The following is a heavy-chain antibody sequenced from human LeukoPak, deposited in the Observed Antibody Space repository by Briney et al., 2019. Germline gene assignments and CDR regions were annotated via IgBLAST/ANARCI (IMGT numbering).Heavy chain of an antibody. CDR1: GGTFCSYA. D-gene: IGHD7-27*01. CDR3: ARVGNLSGVSWFDP. CDR2: IIPIFGTA. Sequence: SVKVSCKASGGTFCSYAISWVRQAPGQGLEWMGGIIPIFGTANYAQKFQGRVTITTDESTSTAYMELSSLRSEDTAVYYCARVGNLSGVSWFDPWGQGTLVTVSS. J-gene: IGHJ5*02. V-gene: IGHV1-69*05.